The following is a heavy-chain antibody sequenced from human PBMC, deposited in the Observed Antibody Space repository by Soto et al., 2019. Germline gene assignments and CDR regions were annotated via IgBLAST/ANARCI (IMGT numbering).Heavy chain of an antibody. V-gene: IGHV3-21*01. Sequence: VQLVETGGGLVKPGGSLRLSCAVSGFSFSSYSMNWVRQAPGKGLEWVSSSSSSGSYIDYADSVKGRFIISRDNAKKSLYLQMNSLRGEDTAVYYCARGGPQDGMDVWGQGTTVSVS. D-gene: IGHD5-12*01. CDR3: ARGGPQDGMDV. J-gene: IGHJ6*02. CDR2: SSSSGSYI. CDR1: GFSFSSYS.